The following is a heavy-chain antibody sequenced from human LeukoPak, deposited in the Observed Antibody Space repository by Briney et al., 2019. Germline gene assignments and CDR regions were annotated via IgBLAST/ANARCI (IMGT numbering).Heavy chain of an antibody. CDR2: ISASGGNT. V-gene: IGHV3-23*01. CDR3: AKVHLDVVAVTVVPDYFDY. D-gene: IGHD2-21*02. CDR1: GFIFSRYD. J-gene: IGHJ4*02. Sequence: PGGSLRLSCAASGFIFSRYDMNWVRQAPGKGLEWVAGISASGGNTYYADSLKGRFTISRDNSKETLYLQMNNLRADDTAVYYCAKVHLDVVAVTVVPDYFDYWGQGALVTVSS.